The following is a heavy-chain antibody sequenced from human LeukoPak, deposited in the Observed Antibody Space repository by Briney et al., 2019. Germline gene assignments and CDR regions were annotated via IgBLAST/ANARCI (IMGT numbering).Heavy chain of an antibody. V-gene: IGHV1-18*01. CDR1: GYTFTSYG. Sequence: ASAKVSCKASGYTFTSYGISWVRQAPGQGLEWMGWISAYNGNTNYAQKLQGSVTMTTDTSTSTAYMEQRSLRSDDTAVYYCARDWGGDCYSGSDYWGQGTLVTVSS. CDR2: ISAYNGNT. J-gene: IGHJ4*02. CDR3: ARDWGGDCYSGSDY. D-gene: IGHD2-21*02.